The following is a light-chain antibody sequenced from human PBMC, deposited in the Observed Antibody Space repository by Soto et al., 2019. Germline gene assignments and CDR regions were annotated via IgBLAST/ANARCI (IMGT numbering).Light chain of an antibody. CDR1: QSITNW. CDR3: QHYNGYPWT. V-gene: IGKV1-5*01. J-gene: IGKJ1*01. CDR2: DAS. Sequence: DIQMTQAPSALSASVGDRVTITCRASQSITNWLAWYQQKPGKAPKLLMFDASSLHSGVPSRFSGSGSGTEFTLTISSLQPDDFATYYCQHYNGYPWTFGLGTKVDIK.